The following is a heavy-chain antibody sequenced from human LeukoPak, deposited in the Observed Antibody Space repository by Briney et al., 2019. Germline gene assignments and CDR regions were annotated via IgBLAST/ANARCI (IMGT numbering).Heavy chain of an antibody. CDR3: ASLYCSGGSCYDSAEYFQH. Sequence: SETLSLTCAVSGGSISSGGYSWSWIRQPPGKGLECIGYIYHSGSTYYNPSLKSRVTISVDRSKNQFSLKLSSVTAADTAVYYCASLYCSGGSCYDSAEYFQHWGQGTLVTVSS. D-gene: IGHD2-15*01. CDR1: GGSISSGGYS. CDR2: IYHSGST. V-gene: IGHV4-30-2*01. J-gene: IGHJ1*01.